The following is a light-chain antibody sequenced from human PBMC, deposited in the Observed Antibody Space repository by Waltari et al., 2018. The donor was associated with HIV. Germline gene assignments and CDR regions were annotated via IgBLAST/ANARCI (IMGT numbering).Light chain of an antibody. CDR1: NTDVGGSNY. CDR3: SSYTSSNTLV. J-gene: IGLJ2*01. Sequence: QSALTQPASVSGSPGQSITISCTGSNTDVGGSNYVSWYQQHPGKAPKLMIYEVSNRPSGVSNRFSCSKSGNTASLTISGLQTEDEADYYCSSYTSSNTLVFGGGTKLTVL. CDR2: EVS. V-gene: IGLV2-14*01.